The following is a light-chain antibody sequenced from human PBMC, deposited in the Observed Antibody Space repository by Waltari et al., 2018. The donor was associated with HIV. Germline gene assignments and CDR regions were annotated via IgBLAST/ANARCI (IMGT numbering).Light chain of an antibody. CDR1: SSNIGAGHD. CDR2: GNN. Sequence: QSVLTQPPSVSAAPGQKVTISCTGNSSNIGAGHDVHWYRQLPGTAPKFLISGNNFRPSGVPDRFSGSKSGTSASLVITGLQADDEAVYYCHCTDSSLMGPVVFGGGTKLTVL. V-gene: IGLV1-40*01. CDR3: HCTDSSLMGPVV. J-gene: IGLJ2*01.